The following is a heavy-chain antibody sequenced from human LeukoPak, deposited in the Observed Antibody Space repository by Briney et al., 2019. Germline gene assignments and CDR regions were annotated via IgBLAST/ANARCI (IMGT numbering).Heavy chain of an antibody. J-gene: IGHJ6*03. Sequence: GASVKVSCKASGYTFTSYDINWVRQATGQGLEWMGWMNPNSGNTGYAQKFQDRVTMTRNTSISTAYMELSSLRSEDTAVYYCAKDIAGGYRYGYRHYSYMDLWGKGTTVTVSS. CDR1: GYTFTSYD. D-gene: IGHD5-18*01. V-gene: IGHV1-8*01. CDR2: MNPNSGNT. CDR3: AKDIAGGYRYGYRHYSYMDL.